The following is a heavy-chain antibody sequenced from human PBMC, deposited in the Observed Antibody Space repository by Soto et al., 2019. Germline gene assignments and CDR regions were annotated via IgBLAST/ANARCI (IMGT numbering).Heavy chain of an antibody. D-gene: IGHD3-22*01. J-gene: IGHJ1*01. CDR1: GFTFSSYS. CDR2: ISSSSSTI. V-gene: IGHV3-48*02. CDR3: ARDPDYYDSSGYYSEYFQH. Sequence: EVQLVESGGGLVQPGGSLRLSCAASGFTFSSYSMNWVRQAPGKGLEWVSYISSSSSTIYYADSVKGRFTISRDNAKNSLYLQMNSLRDEDTAVYYCARDPDYYDSSGYYSEYFQHWGQGTLVTVSS.